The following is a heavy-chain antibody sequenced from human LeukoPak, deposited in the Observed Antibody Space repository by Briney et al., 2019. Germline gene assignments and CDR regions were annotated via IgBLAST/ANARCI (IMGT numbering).Heavy chain of an antibody. J-gene: IGHJ5*02. CDR1: GGSFSGYY. D-gene: IGHD3-22*01. CDR2: INHSGST. Sequence: SETLSLTCAVYGGSFSGYYWSWIRQPPGKGLEWIGEINHSGSTNYNPPLKSRVTISVDTSKNQFSLKLSSVTAADTAVYYCAREDYYDSSGQNWFDPWGQGTLVTVSS. CDR3: AREDYYDSSGQNWFDP. V-gene: IGHV4-34*01.